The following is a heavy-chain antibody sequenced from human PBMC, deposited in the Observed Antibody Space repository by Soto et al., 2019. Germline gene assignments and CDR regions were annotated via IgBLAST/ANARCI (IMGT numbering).Heavy chain of an antibody. CDR3: ARHPRAAAWEHYLAADY. D-gene: IGHD1-26*01. J-gene: IGHJ4*02. V-gene: IGHV1-69*12. CDR1: GGTFSSYA. CDR2: IIPIFGTA. Sequence: QVQLVQSGAEVKKPGSSVKVSCKASGGTFSSYAISWVRQAPGQGLEWMGGIIPIFGTANYAQKFQGRVTITADESTSPAYMELSSLRSEDTAVYYCARHPRAAAWEHYLAADYWGQGTLVTVSS.